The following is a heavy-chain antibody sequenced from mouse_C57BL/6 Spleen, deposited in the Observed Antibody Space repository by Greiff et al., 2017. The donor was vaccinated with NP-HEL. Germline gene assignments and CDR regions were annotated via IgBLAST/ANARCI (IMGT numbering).Heavy chain of an antibody. Sequence: EVQLQQSGPELVKPGASVKISCKASGYSFTGYYMNWVKQSPEKSLEWIGEINPSTGGTTYNQKFKAKATLTVDKSSSTAYMQLKSLTSEDSAVYYCARNHPEVITTVVATPYYAMDYWGQGTSVTVSS. V-gene: IGHV1-42*01. CDR2: INPSTGGT. D-gene: IGHD1-1*01. CDR1: GYSFTGYY. J-gene: IGHJ4*01. CDR3: ARNHPEVITTVVATPYYAMDY.